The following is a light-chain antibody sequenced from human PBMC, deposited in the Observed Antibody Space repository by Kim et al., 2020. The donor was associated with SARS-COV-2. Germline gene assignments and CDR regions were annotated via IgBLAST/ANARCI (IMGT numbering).Light chain of an antibody. J-gene: IGKJ5*01. CDR1: QSVSTS. Sequence: EIVLTQSPATLSLSPGERATLSCRASQSVSTSLAWYQQKPGQAPRLLIYDASNRATGIPARFSGSGSGTYFTLAISSLEPEDFAVYYCQQRRYWPVTFGQGTRLEIK. V-gene: IGKV3-11*01. CDR3: QQRRYWPVT. CDR2: DAS.